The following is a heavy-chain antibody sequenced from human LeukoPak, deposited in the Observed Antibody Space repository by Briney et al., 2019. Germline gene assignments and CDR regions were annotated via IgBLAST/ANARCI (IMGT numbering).Heavy chain of an antibody. CDR1: GFTFSSYA. J-gene: IGHJ4*02. Sequence: PGRSLRLSCAASGFTFSSYAMHWVRQAPGKGLEWVAVISYDGSNKYYADSVKGRFTISRDNSKNTLYLQMNSLRAEDTAEYYCASLIAAAPTDYWGQGTLVTVSP. D-gene: IGHD6-13*01. CDR2: ISYDGSNK. CDR3: ASLIAAAPTDY. V-gene: IGHV3-30-3*01.